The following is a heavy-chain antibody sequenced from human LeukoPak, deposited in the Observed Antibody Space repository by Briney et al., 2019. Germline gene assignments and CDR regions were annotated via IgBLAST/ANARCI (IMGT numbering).Heavy chain of an antibody. V-gene: IGHV3-74*01. Sequence: GGSLRLPCAASGFTFTSYWMHWVRQAPGKGLVWVSRVSSDGSSTRYADSVKGRFTISRDNAKNTLSLQMNSLRAEDTAVYYCARGGSWYFDHWGQGTLVTVSS. CDR1: GFTFTSYW. D-gene: IGHD2-15*01. CDR3: ARGGSWYFDH. J-gene: IGHJ4*02. CDR2: VSSDGSST.